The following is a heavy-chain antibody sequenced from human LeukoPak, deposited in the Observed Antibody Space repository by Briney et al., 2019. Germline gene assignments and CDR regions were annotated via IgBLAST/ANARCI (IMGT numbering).Heavy chain of an antibody. Sequence: SETLSLTCTVSGGSINNGGYYWSWIRQHPGKGLEWIGYIYYSGSSYYNPSLRSRVTVSVDTSKNHFSLKLSSVTAADTAVYYCARNRDGYNSFDYWGQGTLVTVSS. CDR2: IYYSGSS. CDR1: GGSINNGGYY. J-gene: IGHJ4*02. CDR3: ARNRDGYNSFDY. D-gene: IGHD5-24*01. V-gene: IGHV4-31*03.